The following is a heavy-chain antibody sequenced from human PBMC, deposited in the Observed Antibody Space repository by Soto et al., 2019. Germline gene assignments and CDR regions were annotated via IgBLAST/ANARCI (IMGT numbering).Heavy chain of an antibody. CDR3: ASTKYDSSAYYYWYLGL. V-gene: IGHV1-69*06. D-gene: IGHD3-22*01. CDR1: EDTFRNYA. CDR2: IIPIFGTA. J-gene: IGHJ2*01. Sequence: QVELVQSGAEVKKPGSSVKVSCQASEDTFRNYAISWVRQAPGQGLEWTGGIIPIFGTANYAQKFQGRVTITADTSANTVYLELSSLRSEDTAVYYFASTKYDSSAYYYWYLGLWGRGTLVTVSS.